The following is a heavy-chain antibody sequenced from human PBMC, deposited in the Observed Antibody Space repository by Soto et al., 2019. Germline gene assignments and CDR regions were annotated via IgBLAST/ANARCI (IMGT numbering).Heavy chain of an antibody. Sequence: EVQLLESGGGLVQPGGSLRLSCVGSGFFFSSYTMTWVRQAPGKGLEWGSSFSATSENTYYADSVRGRFTISRDNSKNTLFLQMNSLTAEDTAMYYCAKARDQQWVRLTFDYWGQVILVIVSS. CDR3: AKARDQQWVRLTFDY. CDR1: GFFFSSYT. D-gene: IGHD6-19*01. CDR2: FSATSENT. J-gene: IGHJ4*02. V-gene: IGHV3-23*01.